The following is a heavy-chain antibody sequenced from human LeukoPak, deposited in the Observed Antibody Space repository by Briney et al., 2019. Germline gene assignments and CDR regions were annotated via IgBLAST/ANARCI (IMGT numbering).Heavy chain of an antibody. CDR1: GGSISITNYY. D-gene: IGHD2-2*01. CDR3: ARDCSSTSCYHAFDI. CDR2: IYYIGST. J-gene: IGHJ3*02. Sequence: SETLSLTCTVSGGSISITNYYWSWIRQPPGKGLECIGYIYYIGSTNYNPSLKSRVTISLDTSKSQFSLKLSSVTAADTAVYYCARDCSSTSCYHAFDIWGQGTMVTVSS. V-gene: IGHV4-61*01.